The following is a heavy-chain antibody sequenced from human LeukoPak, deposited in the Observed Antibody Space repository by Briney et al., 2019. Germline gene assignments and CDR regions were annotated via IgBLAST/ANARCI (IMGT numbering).Heavy chain of an antibody. Sequence: SETLSLTCAVYGGSFSGYYWSWSRQPPGKGLEWIGEINHSGSTNYNPSLKSRVTISVDTSKNQFSLKLSSVTAADTAVYYCARELDGGYSYGYGYWGQGTLVTVSS. CDR1: GGSFSGYY. V-gene: IGHV4-34*01. J-gene: IGHJ4*02. CDR2: INHSGST. D-gene: IGHD5-18*01. CDR3: ARELDGGYSYGYGY.